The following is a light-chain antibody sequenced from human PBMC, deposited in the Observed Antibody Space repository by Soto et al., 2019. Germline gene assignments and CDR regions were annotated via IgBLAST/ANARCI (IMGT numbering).Light chain of an antibody. J-gene: IGKJ2*01. CDR2: GAS. Sequence: EIVMTQSPATLSVSPGERATLFCRASQSVSSNLAWYQQKPGQAPRLLIYGASTRATGIPARFSGSGSGTEFTLTSSSLQSEYFVVYYCQQYNNWPPYTFGQGTKLEIK. V-gene: IGKV3-15*01. CDR1: QSVSSN. CDR3: QQYNNWPPYT.